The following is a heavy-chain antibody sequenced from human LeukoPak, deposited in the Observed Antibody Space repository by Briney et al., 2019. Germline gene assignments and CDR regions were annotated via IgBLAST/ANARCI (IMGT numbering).Heavy chain of an antibody. Sequence: SETLSLTCAVYGGSFSGYYWSWIRQPPGKGLEWIGEINHSGSTNYNPSLKSRVTISVDTSKNQISLKLSSVTAADTAVYYCARQTGTTFDYWGQGTLVTVSS. CDR1: GGSFSGYY. J-gene: IGHJ4*02. V-gene: IGHV4-34*01. CDR3: ARQTGTTFDY. CDR2: INHSGST. D-gene: IGHD1-7*01.